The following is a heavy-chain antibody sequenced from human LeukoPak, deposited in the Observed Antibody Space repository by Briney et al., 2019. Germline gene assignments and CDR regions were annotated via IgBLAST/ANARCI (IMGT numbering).Heavy chain of an antibody. CDR1: GFTFSSYW. Sequence: PGGSLTLSCAASGFTFSSYWMHWVRHAPGKGLVWVSHINSDGSNTSYADSVKGRFTISRDNAKNTLYLQMNSLRAEDTAVYYCARHFYDTSCYSYWGQGTLVTVSS. V-gene: IGHV3-74*01. J-gene: IGHJ4*02. CDR2: INSDGSNT. D-gene: IGHD3-22*01. CDR3: ARHFYDTSCYSY.